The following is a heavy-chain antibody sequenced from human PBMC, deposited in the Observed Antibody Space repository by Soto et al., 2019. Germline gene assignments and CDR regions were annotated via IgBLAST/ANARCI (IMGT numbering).Heavy chain of an antibody. V-gene: IGHV3-11*01. CDR3: ARHTRTDSYYYYGMDV. CDR1: GFTFSDYY. D-gene: IGHD2-2*02. Sequence: ESGGGLVKPGGSLRLSCAASGFTFSDYYMSWIRQAPGKGLEWVSYISSSGSTIYYADSVKGRFTISRDNAKNSLYLQMNSLRAEDTAVYYCARHTRTDSYYYYGMDVWGQGTTVTVSS. J-gene: IGHJ6*02. CDR2: ISSSGSTI.